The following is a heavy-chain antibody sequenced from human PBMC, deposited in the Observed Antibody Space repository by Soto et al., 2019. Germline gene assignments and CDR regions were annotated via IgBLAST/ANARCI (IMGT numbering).Heavy chain of an antibody. J-gene: IGHJ4*02. CDR2: IYYSGST. V-gene: IGHV4-59*01. CDR1: GGSISSYY. CDR3: ARGGYGDAFDF. Sequence: PSETLSLTCTVSGGSISSYYWSWIRQPPGKGLEWIGYIYYSGSTNYNPSLKSRVTISVDMSKNQFSLKLSSVTAADTAVYYCARGGYGDAFDFWGQGALVTVSS. D-gene: IGHD4-17*01.